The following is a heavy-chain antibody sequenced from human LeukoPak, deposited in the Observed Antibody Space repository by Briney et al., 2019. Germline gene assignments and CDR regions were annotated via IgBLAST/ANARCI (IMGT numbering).Heavy chain of an antibody. V-gene: IGHV3-7*03. J-gene: IGHJ4*02. Sequence: PGGSLRLSCAVSGFTFSNYWMSWVRQSPGKGLEWVANIKQDGSEQYYVDSVKGRFSISRDNAENSLYLQMNSLRAEDTAVYYCATPSFMTWLLGLGQDFDYWGQGTLVTVSS. D-gene: IGHD3-22*01. CDR1: GFTFSNYW. CDR2: IKQDGSEQ. CDR3: ATPSFMTWLLGLGQDFDY.